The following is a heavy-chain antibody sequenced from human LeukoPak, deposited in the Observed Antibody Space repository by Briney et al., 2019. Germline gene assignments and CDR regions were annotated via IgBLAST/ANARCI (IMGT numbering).Heavy chain of an antibody. J-gene: IGHJ4*02. CDR2: ISTGSSYT. Sequence: PGGSLRLPCAASGFTFSDYYMSWIRQAPGKGLEWVSYISTGSSYTNYADSVKGRFTISRDNAKNLLYLQMNSLRAEDTAVYYCARGRTTHYWGQGTLVTVSS. V-gene: IGHV3-11*06. CDR1: GFTFSDYY. CDR3: ARGRTTHY. D-gene: IGHD1-14*01.